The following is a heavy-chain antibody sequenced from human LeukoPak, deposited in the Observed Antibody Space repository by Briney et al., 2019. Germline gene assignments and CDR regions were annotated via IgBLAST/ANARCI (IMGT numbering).Heavy chain of an antibody. Sequence: GGSLRLSCVASGFTFSNYAMNWVRQLPGKGLEWVSRISDSGSSTSYADSVKGRFTISRDNSKNTLYLQMSNLRVEDSAIYYCAKDLGRDSGFFDFWGQGAPVTVSS. V-gene: IGHV3-23*01. CDR3: AKDLGRDSGFFDF. CDR2: ISDSGSST. CDR1: GFTFSNYA. J-gene: IGHJ4*02.